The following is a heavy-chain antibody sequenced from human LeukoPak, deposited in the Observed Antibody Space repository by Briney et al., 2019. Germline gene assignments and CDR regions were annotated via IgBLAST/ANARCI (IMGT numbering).Heavy chain of an antibody. CDR1: GASFSGYY. CDR3: ARDYDILTGFDY. Sequence: SETLSLTCAVYGASFSGYYWSWIRQPPGKGLEWIGEINHSGSTNYNPSLKSRVTISVDTSKNQFSLKLSSVTAADTAVYYCARDYDILTGFDYWGQGTLVTVSS. V-gene: IGHV4-34*01. D-gene: IGHD3-9*01. CDR2: INHSGST. J-gene: IGHJ4*02.